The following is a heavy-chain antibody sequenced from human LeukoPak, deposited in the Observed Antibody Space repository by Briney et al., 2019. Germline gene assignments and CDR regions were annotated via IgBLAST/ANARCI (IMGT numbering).Heavy chain of an antibody. Sequence: SETLSLTCTVSGGSISSSSYYWGWIRQPPGKGLEWIGSIYYSGSTYYNPSLKSRVTISVDTSKNQFSLKLSSVTAADTAVYYCARDRNWFDPWGQGTLVTVSS. CDR3: ARDRNWFDP. V-gene: IGHV4-39*07. CDR2: IYYSGST. J-gene: IGHJ5*02. CDR1: GGSISSSSYY.